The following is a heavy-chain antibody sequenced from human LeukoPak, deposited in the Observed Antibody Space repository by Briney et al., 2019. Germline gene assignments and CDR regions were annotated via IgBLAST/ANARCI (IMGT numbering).Heavy chain of an antibody. CDR3: AKGIAAAGSYYGMDV. D-gene: IGHD6-13*01. CDR1: GFTFSSYS. Sequence: PGGSLRLSCAASGFTFSSYSMNWVRQAPGKGLEWVSAISGSGGSTYYADSVKGRFTISRDNSKNTLYLQMNSLRAEDTAVYYCAKGIAAAGSYYGMDVWGQGTTVTVSS. V-gene: IGHV3-23*01. J-gene: IGHJ6*02. CDR2: ISGSGGST.